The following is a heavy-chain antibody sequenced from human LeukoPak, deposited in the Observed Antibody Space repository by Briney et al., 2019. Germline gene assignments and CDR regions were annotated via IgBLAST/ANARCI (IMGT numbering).Heavy chain of an antibody. D-gene: IGHD4/OR15-4a*01. V-gene: IGHV3-23*01. CDR3: AKDLTMVTTIVDY. CDR2: ISGSGGST. Sequence: GGSLRLSCAASGFTFSNYAMNWVRQAPGKGLEWVSGISGSGGSTSYADSVKGRFTISKDNSKNTLYLQMNSLRAEDTAVYYCAKDLTMVTTIVDYWGQGTLVTVSS. CDR1: GFTFSNYA. J-gene: IGHJ4*02.